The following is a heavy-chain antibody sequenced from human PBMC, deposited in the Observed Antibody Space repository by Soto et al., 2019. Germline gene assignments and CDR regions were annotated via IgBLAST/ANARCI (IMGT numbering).Heavy chain of an antibody. V-gene: IGHV3-30*18. J-gene: IGHJ6*02. D-gene: IGHD3-16*01. CDR1: GFTFRSYG. CDR2: ISHDGSNK. CDR3: AKVLRAAVLYSYHGLDV. Sequence: QVQLVESGGGVVQPGKSLRLSCAASGFTFRSYGMQWVRQAPGKGLEWVALISHDGSNKYYADSVKGRFTISRDNSKSTVFLQMNSLRAGDTAVDYCAKVLRAAVLYSYHGLDVWGQGTTVTVSS.